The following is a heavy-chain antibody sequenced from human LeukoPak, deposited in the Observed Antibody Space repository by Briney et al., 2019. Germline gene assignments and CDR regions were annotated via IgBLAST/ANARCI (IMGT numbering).Heavy chain of an antibody. CDR2: IYYSGRT. Sequence: SETLSLTCTVSGGSISSYYWRWIRPPPGKGLEWIGYIYYSGRTNYNPSLESQVTISVHTSNHQFSLTLSSVTAADTAVYCCASMGAWGPKGVDYWGQGTLGTVSS. V-gene: IGHV4-59*01. J-gene: IGHJ4*02. D-gene: IGHD3-16*01. CDR1: GGSISSYY. CDR3: ASMGAWGPKGVDY.